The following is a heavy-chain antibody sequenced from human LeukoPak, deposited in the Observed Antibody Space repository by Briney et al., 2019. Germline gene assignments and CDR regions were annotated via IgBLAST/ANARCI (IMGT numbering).Heavy chain of an antibody. Sequence: ASVKVSCKASGYTFTSYDINWLRQATGQGLEWMGWMNPNSGNTGYAQKFQGRVTMTRNTSISTAYMELSSLRSEDTAVYYCATMGVGATGFNNWLDPWGQGTLVTVSS. J-gene: IGHJ5*02. CDR2: MNPNSGNT. D-gene: IGHD1-26*01. CDR1: GYTFTSYD. V-gene: IGHV1-8*01. CDR3: ATMGVGATGFNNWLDP.